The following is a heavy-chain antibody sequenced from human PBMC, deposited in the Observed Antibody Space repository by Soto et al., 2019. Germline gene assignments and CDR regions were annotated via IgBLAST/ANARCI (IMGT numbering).Heavy chain of an antibody. Sequence: QVQLVQSGAEVKKPGASVKVSCKASGYTFTSYGISWVRQAPGQGLEWMGWISAYNGNTNYAQKLQGRVTMTTDTSTSTAYMELRSLRSDDTAVYYCARGALHLGESRLGLNLFDPWGQGTLVTVSS. CDR1: GYTFTSYG. V-gene: IGHV1-18*01. D-gene: IGHD3-16*01. CDR2: ISAYNGNT. CDR3: ARGALHLGESRLGLNLFDP. J-gene: IGHJ5*02.